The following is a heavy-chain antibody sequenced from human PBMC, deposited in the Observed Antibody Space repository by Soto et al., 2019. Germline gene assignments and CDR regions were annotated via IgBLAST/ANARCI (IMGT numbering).Heavy chain of an antibody. V-gene: IGHV1-3*05. CDR3: ARGRGFDY. CDR2: INAGNGNT. CDR1: GYTFTSYA. Sequence: QVQLVQSGAEEKKPGASVKVSCKASGYTFTSYAIHWVRQAPGQRLEWMGWINAGNGNTKYSQKFQGRVPITSDTSASAAYMELSSLRSEDTAVYYCARGRGFDYWGQGTLVTVSS. D-gene: IGHD1-26*01. J-gene: IGHJ4*02.